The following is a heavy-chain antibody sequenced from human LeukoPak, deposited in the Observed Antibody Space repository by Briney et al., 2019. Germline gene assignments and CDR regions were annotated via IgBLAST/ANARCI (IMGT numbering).Heavy chain of an antibody. D-gene: IGHD3-3*01. CDR2: IDVVGTRT. CDR1: GFIFSNYW. Sequence: GSLRLSCAGSGFIFSNYWVHWVRQAPGKELVWVARIDVVGTRTDYADSVRGRFTISRDNAKNTIYLQMSSLTADDTAVYYCVRSMSGRNDFWGQGTVVSVSS. V-gene: IGHV3-74*01. J-gene: IGHJ4*02. CDR3: VRSMSGRNDF.